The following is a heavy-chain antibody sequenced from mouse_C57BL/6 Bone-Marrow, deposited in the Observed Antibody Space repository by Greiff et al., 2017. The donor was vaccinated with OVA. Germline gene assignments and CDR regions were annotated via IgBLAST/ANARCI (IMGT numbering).Heavy chain of an antibody. CDR3: TTGGWDWFAY. CDR1: GFNIKDDY. D-gene: IGHD3-3*01. J-gene: IGHJ3*01. CDR2: IDPENGDT. Sequence: VQLQQSGAELVRPGASVKLSCTASGFNIKDDYMHWVKQRPEQGLEWIGWIDPENGDTEYASKFQGKATITADTSSNTAYLQLSSLTSEDTAVYYCTTGGWDWFAYWGQGTLVTVSA. V-gene: IGHV14-4*01.